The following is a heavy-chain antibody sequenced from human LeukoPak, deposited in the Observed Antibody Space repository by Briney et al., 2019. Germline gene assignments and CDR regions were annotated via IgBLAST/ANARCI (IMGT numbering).Heavy chain of an antibody. CDR1: GFTFSAYA. CDR2: ISGSGGST. CDR3: TKGVYSSTPLGWFDP. Sequence: GGSLRLSCAASGFTFSAYAMSWVRQAPGKGLEWVSAISGSGGSTYYADSVKGRFTISRDNSKSTLDLQMNSLRAEDTAVYYCTKGVYSSTPLGWFDPWGQGTLVTVSS. V-gene: IGHV3-23*01. D-gene: IGHD6-13*01. J-gene: IGHJ5*02.